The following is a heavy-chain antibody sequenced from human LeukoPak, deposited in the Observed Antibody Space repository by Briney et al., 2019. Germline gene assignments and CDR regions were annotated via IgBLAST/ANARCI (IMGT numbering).Heavy chain of an antibody. V-gene: IGHV3-33*06. CDR3: AKDYSGSYYSPPALDY. CDR2: IRFDASNK. CDR1: GFIFSNYG. Sequence: GKPLRLSCAASGFIFSNYGIHWVRQAPGEGLEWVAVIRFDASNKDYPDSVKGRFTISRDNSKSTLYLQMNSQRAEDTAMYYCAKDYSGSYYSPPALDYWGQGTLVTVSS. D-gene: IGHD1-26*01. J-gene: IGHJ4*02.